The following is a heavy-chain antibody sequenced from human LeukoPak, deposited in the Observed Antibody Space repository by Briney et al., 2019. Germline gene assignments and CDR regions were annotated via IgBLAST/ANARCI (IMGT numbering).Heavy chain of an antibody. V-gene: IGHV4-4*07. CDR3: ARGPLGGESFDI. Sequence: SETLSLTCTVSGCSLSNHYWKWIRHPAGTGLEYIGRIYHTGSTNYNPSLKSRVTLSVDTSNNPFSLNLTSVTAADTAVYYCARGPLGGESFDIWGQGTMVTVSS. J-gene: IGHJ3*02. CDR2: IYHTGST. CDR1: GCSLSNHY. D-gene: IGHD3-16*01.